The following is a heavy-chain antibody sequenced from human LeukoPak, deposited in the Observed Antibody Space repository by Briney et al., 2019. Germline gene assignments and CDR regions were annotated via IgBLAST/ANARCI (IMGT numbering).Heavy chain of an antibody. CDR3: ATEAAFDI. V-gene: IGHV3-21*01. Sequence: GGSLRLSCAASGFTFSTYTMNWVRQAPGKGLEWVSSITSTSYISYSDSVTGRFTISRDNAKNSLYLQMFSLRAEDTAVYYCATEAAFDIWGQGTMVTVSS. J-gene: IGHJ3*02. CDR1: GFTFSTYT. CDR2: ITSTSYI.